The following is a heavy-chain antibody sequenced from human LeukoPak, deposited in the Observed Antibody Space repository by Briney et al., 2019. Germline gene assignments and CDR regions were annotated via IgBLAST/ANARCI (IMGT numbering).Heavy chain of an antibody. D-gene: IGHD6-13*01. J-gene: IGHJ4*01. Sequence: PSETLSLTCTVSGGSISSYYWSWIRQPPGKGLEWVGYIYYSGSTNYNPSLKSRVTISVDTSKNQFSLKLSSATAAATAVYYCAREEQQPEGFDYWGHGTLVTASS. V-gene: IGHV4-59*01. CDR2: IYYSGST. CDR1: GGSISSYY. CDR3: AREEQQPEGFDY.